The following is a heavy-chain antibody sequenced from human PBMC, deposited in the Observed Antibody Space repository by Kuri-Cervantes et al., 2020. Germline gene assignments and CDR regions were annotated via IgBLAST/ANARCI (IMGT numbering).Heavy chain of an antibody. CDR2: INPSGGST. D-gene: IGHD4-23*01. CDR1: GYTFTSYY. Sequence: ASVKVSCKASGYTFTSYYMHWVRQAPGQGLEWMGIINPSGGSTSYAQKFQGRVTMTRDTSTSTVYMELSSLRSEDTAVYYCAKETLYGGNPWYYFDYWGQGTLVTVSS. CDR3: AKETLYGGNPWYYFDY. J-gene: IGHJ4*02. V-gene: IGHV1-46*01.